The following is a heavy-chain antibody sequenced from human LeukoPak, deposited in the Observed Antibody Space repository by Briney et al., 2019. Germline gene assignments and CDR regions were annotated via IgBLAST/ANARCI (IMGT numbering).Heavy chain of an antibody. Sequence: SETLSPTCTVSGGSISSSSYYWGWIRQPPGKGLEWIGSIYYSGSTYYNPSLKSRVTISVDTSKNQFSLKLSSVTAADTAVYYCARGSANWSGYTNNWFDPWGQGTLVTVSS. CDR1: GGSISSSSYY. CDR3: ARGSANWSGYTNNWFDP. J-gene: IGHJ5*02. V-gene: IGHV4-39*07. D-gene: IGHD3-3*01. CDR2: IYYSGST.